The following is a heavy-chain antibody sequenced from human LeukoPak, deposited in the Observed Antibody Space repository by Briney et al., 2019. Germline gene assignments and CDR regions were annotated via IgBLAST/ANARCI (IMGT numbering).Heavy chain of an antibody. J-gene: IGHJ4*02. CDR1: GFTFDDYA. D-gene: IGHD2-21*02. Sequence: GGSLRLSCTASGFTFDDYALHWVRQAPGKGLVLVSRINSDGSSTSYADSVKGRFTISRDNAKKTLYLQMKSLRAEVTAVYSGARAPSYCGGDCYYDYWGQGTLVTVSS. V-gene: IGHV3-74*01. CDR2: INSDGSST. CDR3: ARAPSYCGGDCYYDY.